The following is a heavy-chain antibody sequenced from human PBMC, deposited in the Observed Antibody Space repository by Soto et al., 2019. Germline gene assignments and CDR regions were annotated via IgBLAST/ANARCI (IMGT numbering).Heavy chain of an antibody. V-gene: IGHV4-31*03. CDR2: IYSDGST. J-gene: IGHJ5*01. Sequence: QVQLQESGPGLVKPSQTLSLTCTVSGGSISSVGYYWSWIRQHPGKGLEWLGYIYSDGSTYYNSSLTSRVAISLDTSKNQFSLKLSSVAAADTAVYYCARVTRGRAARPNWFDSWGQGTLVTVSS. CDR3: ARVTRGRAARPNWFDS. CDR1: GGSISSVGYY. D-gene: IGHD6-6*01.